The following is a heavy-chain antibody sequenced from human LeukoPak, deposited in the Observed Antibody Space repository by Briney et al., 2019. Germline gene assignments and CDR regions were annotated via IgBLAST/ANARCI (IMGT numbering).Heavy chain of an antibody. CDR3: ARVSGGSGSYGAFDI. D-gene: IGHD3-10*01. CDR2: IYYSGST. J-gene: IGHJ3*02. V-gene: IGHV4-39*07. CDR1: GGSISSSSYY. Sequence: PSETLSLTCTVSGGSISSSSYYWGWIRQPPGKGLEWIGSIYYSGSTYYNPSLKSRVTISVDTSKNQFSLKLSSVTAADTAVYYCARVSGGSGSYGAFDIWGQGTMVTVSS.